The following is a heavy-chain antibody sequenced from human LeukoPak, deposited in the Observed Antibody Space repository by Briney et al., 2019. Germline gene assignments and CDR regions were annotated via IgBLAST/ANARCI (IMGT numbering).Heavy chain of an antibody. CDR2: IAYDGSKK. Sequence: PGGSLRLSCAGSGFTFSSYGMHWVRQAPGKGLEWVAGIAYDGSKKHYADSVKGRFTISRDNSRNTMDLQMNSLGGEDTAVYHCTRYDSSRFDPWGQGTVVTVSS. CDR3: TRYDSSRFDP. V-gene: IGHV3-30*03. D-gene: IGHD5-12*01. CDR1: GFTFSSYG. J-gene: IGHJ5*02.